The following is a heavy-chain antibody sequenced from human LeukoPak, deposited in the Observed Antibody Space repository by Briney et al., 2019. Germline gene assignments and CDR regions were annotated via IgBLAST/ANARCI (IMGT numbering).Heavy chain of an antibody. CDR3: ARDTSPYYCSSTSCYGYLGMDV. CDR1: GGTFSSYA. CDR2: IIPIFGTA. V-gene: IGHV1-69*01. Sequence: ASVKVSCKASGGTFSSYAISWVRQAPGQGLEWMGGIIPIFGTANYAQKFQGRVTITADESTSTAYMELSSLRSEDTAVYYCARDTSPYYCSSTSCYGYLGMDVWGQGTTVTVSS. J-gene: IGHJ6*02. D-gene: IGHD2-2*01.